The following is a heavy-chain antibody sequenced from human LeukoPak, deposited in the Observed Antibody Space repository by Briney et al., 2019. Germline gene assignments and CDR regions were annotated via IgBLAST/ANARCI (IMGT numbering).Heavy chain of an antibody. CDR2: IYYSGST. CDR1: GGSISSYY. Sequence: SETLSLTCTVSGGSISSYYWSWLRQPPGKGLEWIGYIYYSGSTNYNPSLKSRVTISVDTSKNQFSLKLSSVTAADTAVYYCARLLAAAGTATLDYWGQGTLVTVSS. V-gene: IGHV4-59*08. CDR3: ARLLAAAGTATLDY. D-gene: IGHD6-13*01. J-gene: IGHJ4*02.